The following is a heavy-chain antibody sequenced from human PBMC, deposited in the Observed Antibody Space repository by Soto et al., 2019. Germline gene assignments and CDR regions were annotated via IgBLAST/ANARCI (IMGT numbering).Heavy chain of an antibody. V-gene: IGHV3-30*18. CDR2: ISYDGSNK. D-gene: IGHD2-21*02. CDR1: GFSFNNFG. Sequence: QVHLVQSGAGVVQPGRSLRLSSAASGFSFNNFGMHWVRKAPGKGLEWVAVISYDGSNKYYADSVRGRFTISRDDSKDTLYLQMNSLRAEDTAVYYCAKDGTYCGGDCYPIFNFDSWGQGTLVTVSS. J-gene: IGHJ4*02. CDR3: AKDGTYCGGDCYPIFNFDS.